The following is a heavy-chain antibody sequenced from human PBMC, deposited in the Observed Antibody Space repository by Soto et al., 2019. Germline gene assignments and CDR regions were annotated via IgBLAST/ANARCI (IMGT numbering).Heavy chain of an antibody. J-gene: IGHJ4*02. D-gene: IGHD1-26*01. CDR3: VRDGVGGTAFFGYFDY. Sequence: PGGSLRLSCVASGISFSMVGMHWVRQAPGKGLEWAGVVRYDGSNIYYADSVKGRFTISRDNSKNTVYLQMNSLRADDTALYFCVRDGVGGTAFFGYFDYWGQGTPVTVSS. CDR2: VRYDGSNI. CDR1: GISFSMVG. V-gene: IGHV3-33*01.